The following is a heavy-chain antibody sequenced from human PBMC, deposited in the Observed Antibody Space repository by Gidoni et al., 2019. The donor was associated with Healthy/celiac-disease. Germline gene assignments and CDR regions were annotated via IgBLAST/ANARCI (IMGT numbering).Heavy chain of an antibody. CDR1: GGSISSGGYY. J-gene: IGHJ4*02. CDR3: ARGARGCSGGSCYSRGRYFDD. V-gene: IGHV4-31*03. CDR2: IYYSGST. Sequence: QVQLQESGPGLVKPSQTLSLTCTVAGGSISSGGYYWSWIRQHPGKGLGWIGYIYYSGSTYYNPSLKSRVTISVDTSKNQFSLKLSSVTAADTAVYYCARGARGCSGGSCYSRGRYFDDWGQGTLVTVSS. D-gene: IGHD2-15*01.